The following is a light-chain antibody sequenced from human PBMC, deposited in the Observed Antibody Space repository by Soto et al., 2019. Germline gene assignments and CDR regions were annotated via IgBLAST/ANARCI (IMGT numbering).Light chain of an antibody. CDR3: CSYKSISTDV. CDR1: KLGDKY. Sequence: SYELTQPPSVSVSPGQTASITCSGDKLGDKYACWYQQKPGQSPVLVIYQDSKRPSGVSNRFSGSKSGNTASLTISGLQAEDEADYYCCSYKSISTDVFGTGTKLTVL. CDR2: QDS. J-gene: IGLJ1*01. V-gene: IGLV3-1*01.